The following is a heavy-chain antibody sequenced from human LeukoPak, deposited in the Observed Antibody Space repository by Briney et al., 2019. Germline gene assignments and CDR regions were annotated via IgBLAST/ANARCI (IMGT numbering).Heavy chain of an antibody. J-gene: IGHJ4*02. CDR1: GYTFTSYG. CDR2: ISAYNGNT. V-gene: IGHV1-18*01. Sequence: ASVKVSCKASGYTFTSYGISWVRQAPGQGLEWMGWISAYNGNTNYAQKLQGRVTMTTDTSTSTAYMELRSLRSDDTAVYYCARGSDYDILTGYYREIDYWGQGTLVTVSS. CDR3: ARGSDYDILTGYYREIDY. D-gene: IGHD3-9*01.